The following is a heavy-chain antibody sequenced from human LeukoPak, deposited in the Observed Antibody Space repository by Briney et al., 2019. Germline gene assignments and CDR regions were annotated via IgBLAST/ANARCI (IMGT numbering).Heavy chain of an antibody. CDR3: ARVWHCISTSCYDY. CDR2: ISSSSGTI. CDR1: GFTFSSYS. V-gene: IGHV3-48*02. J-gene: IGHJ4*02. Sequence: PGGSLRLSCAASGFTFSSYSMNWVRQAPGKGLEWVSYISSSSGTIYYADSVRGRFTISRDNAKNSLYLQMNSLRDEDTAVYYCARVWHCISTSCYDYWGQGTLVTVSS. D-gene: IGHD2-2*01.